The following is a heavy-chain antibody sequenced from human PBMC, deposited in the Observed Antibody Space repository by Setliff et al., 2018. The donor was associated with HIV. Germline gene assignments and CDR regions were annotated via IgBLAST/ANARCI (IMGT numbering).Heavy chain of an antibody. CDR3: ARDLGSGLYYYGMDV. CDR2: IYTSGST. J-gene: IGHJ6*02. V-gene: IGHV4-61*02. Sequence: PSETLSLTCTVSGGSIGSGSHYWSWIRQPAGKGLEWIGRIYTSGSTNYNPSLKSRVTISVDTSKNQFSLKLSSVTAADTAVYYCARDLGSGLYYYGMDVWGQGTTVTVSS. CDR1: GGSIGSGSHY. D-gene: IGHD7-27*01.